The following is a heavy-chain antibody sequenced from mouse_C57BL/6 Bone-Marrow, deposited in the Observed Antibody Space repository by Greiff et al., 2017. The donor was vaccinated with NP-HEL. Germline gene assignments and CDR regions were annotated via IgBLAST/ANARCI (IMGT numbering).Heavy chain of an antibody. CDR2: IYPRSGNT. CDR3: ARCYGNYYLSGFAY. Sequence: QVQLKESGAELARPGASVKLSCKASGYTFTSYGISWVKQRTGQGLEWIGEIYPRSGNTYYNEKFKGKATLTADKSSSTAYMELRSLTSEDSAVYFCARCYGNYYLSGFAYWGQGTLVTVSA. D-gene: IGHD2-1*01. V-gene: IGHV1-81*01. J-gene: IGHJ3*01. CDR1: GYTFTSYG.